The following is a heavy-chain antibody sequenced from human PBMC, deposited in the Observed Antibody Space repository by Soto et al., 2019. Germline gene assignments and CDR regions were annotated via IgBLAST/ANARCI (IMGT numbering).Heavy chain of an antibody. J-gene: IGHJ3*02. CDR3: PKAARAPMAAFDI. Sequence: GGSLRLSCAASGFTFSSYAMSWVRQAPGKGLERVSAISGSGGSTYYADSVKGRFTISRDNSKNTLYLQMNSLRAEDTAVYYCPKAARAPMAAFDIWGQGTMVTVSS. V-gene: IGHV3-23*01. D-gene: IGHD3-10*01. CDR1: GFTFSSYA. CDR2: ISGSGGST.